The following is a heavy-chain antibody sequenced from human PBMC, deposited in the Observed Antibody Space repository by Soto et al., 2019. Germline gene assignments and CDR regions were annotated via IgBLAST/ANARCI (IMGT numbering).Heavy chain of an antibody. CDR1: GYTLTELS. Sequence: ASVKVSCKVSGYTLTELSMHWVRQAPGKGLEWMGGFDPEDGETIYAQKFQGRVTMTEDTSTDTAYMELSSLRSEDTAVYYCATDHSITMVRGVLYGMDVWGQGTTVTVSS. V-gene: IGHV1-24*01. CDR3: ATDHSITMVRGVLYGMDV. J-gene: IGHJ6*02. D-gene: IGHD3-10*01. CDR2: FDPEDGET.